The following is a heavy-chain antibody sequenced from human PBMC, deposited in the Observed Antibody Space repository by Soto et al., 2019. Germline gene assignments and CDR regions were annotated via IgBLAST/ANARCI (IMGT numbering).Heavy chain of an antibody. D-gene: IGHD5-12*01. CDR1: GGSVSSGSYY. J-gene: IGHJ6*02. CDR3: ARSPDIVATIRYYYYYGMDV. CDR2: IYYSGST. Sequence: SETLSLTCTVSGGSVSSGSYYWSWIRQPPGKGLEWIGYIYYSGSTNYNPSLKSRVTISVDTSKNQFSLKLSSVTAADTAVYYCARSPDIVATIRYYYYYGMDVWGQGATVTVSS. V-gene: IGHV4-61*01.